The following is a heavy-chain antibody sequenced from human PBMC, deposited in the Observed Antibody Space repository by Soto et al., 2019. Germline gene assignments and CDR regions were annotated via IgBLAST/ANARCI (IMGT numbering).Heavy chain of an antibody. V-gene: IGHV1-18*01. CDR2: ISAHNDNT. CDR3: AGQIYSGYSWFDP. CDR1: GYTSTNYG. D-gene: IGHD5-12*01. Sequence: QVQLVQSGAEVKKPGASVKVSCKVSGYTSTNYGISWVRQAPGQGLEWMGWISAHNDNTYYAQKFQGRVTMTTDTSTRTAYMELRSLRSDDTAVYYCAGQIYSGYSWFDPWGQGTLVTVSS. J-gene: IGHJ5*02.